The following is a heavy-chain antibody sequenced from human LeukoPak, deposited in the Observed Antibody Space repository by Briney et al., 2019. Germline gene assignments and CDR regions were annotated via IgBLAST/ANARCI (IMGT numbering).Heavy chain of an antibody. D-gene: IGHD4-23*01. Sequence: PGESLKISSKGSGYSFTRNWIGWVRQMPGKGLEWMAIIYPGDSDTRYSPSFQGQVTISADKSINTAYLQWSSLKASDTAMYYCARRVVNNRNWYFDLWGRGTLVTVSS. V-gene: IGHV5-51*01. CDR2: IYPGDSDT. CDR1: GYSFTRNW. J-gene: IGHJ2*01. CDR3: ARRVVNNRNWYFDL.